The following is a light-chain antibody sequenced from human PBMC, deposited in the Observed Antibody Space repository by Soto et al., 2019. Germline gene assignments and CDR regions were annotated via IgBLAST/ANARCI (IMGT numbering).Light chain of an antibody. CDR2: AAS. CDR3: QQLKSNLIT. J-gene: IGKJ5*01. CDR1: QGINRF. Sequence: DVQLTLSPSFVSAKIGDRVTITCPASQGINRFLAWYQQKPGKAPKLLIDAASTLQSGVPSRFSGSGSGTEFTLTISSLQPEDFATYYCQQLKSNLITFGQGTRLEIK. V-gene: IGKV1-9*01.